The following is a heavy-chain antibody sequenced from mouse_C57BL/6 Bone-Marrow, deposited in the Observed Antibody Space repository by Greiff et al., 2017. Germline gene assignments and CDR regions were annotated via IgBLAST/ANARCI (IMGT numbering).Heavy chain of an antibody. CDR1: GFSLTSYG. V-gene: IGHV2-6*01. CDR3: ARDSSGYRFAY. D-gene: IGHD3-2*02. J-gene: IGHJ3*01. CDR2: IWGVGST. Sequence: QVQLKESGPGLVAPSQSLSITCTVSGFSLTSYGVDWVRQSPGKGLEWLGVIWGVGSTNYNSALKSRLSISKDNSKIQVFLKMNSLQTDDTAMYYCARDSSGYRFAYWGQGTLVTVSA.